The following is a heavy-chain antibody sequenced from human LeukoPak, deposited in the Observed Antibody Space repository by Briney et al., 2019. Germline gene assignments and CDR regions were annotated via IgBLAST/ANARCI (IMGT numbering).Heavy chain of an antibody. D-gene: IGHD5-12*01. J-gene: IGHJ4*02. CDR1: GGSISSYY. Sequence: SVTLSLTCTVSGGSISSYYWSWIRQPPGKGLEWIGYIYYSGSTNYNPSLKSRVTISVDTSKNQFSLKLSSVTAADTAVYYCARGVGYSGYDSPDYFDYWGQGTLVTVSS. CDR3: ARGVGYSGYDSPDYFDY. CDR2: IYYSGST. V-gene: IGHV4-59*01.